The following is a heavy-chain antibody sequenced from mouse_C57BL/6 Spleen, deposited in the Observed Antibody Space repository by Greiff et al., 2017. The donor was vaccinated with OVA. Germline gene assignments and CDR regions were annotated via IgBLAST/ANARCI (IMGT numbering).Heavy chain of an antibody. CDR2: ISYDGSN. J-gene: IGHJ3*01. CDR3: ARGRDGYYAWFAY. Sequence: ESGPGLVKPSQSLSLTCSVTGYSITSGYYWNWIRQFPGNKLEWMGYISYDGSNNYNPSLKNRISITRDTSKNQFFLKLNSVTTEDTAAYYGARGRDGYYAWFAYWGQGTLVTVSA. V-gene: IGHV3-6*01. D-gene: IGHD2-3*01. CDR1: GYSITSGYY.